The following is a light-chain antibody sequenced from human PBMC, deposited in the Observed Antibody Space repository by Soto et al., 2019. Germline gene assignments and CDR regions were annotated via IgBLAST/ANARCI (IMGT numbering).Light chain of an antibody. CDR3: QQYGSSPFT. J-gene: IGKJ3*01. Sequence: EIVLTQSPGTLSLSPGERATLSCRASQSVSSNYLAWYQQKPGQAPRLLIYGASSRATGIPDRFSGSGSGTDFTLTIRRLEPEDFAVYYCQQYGSSPFTFGPGTKVDLK. CDR2: GAS. CDR1: QSVSSNY. V-gene: IGKV3-20*01.